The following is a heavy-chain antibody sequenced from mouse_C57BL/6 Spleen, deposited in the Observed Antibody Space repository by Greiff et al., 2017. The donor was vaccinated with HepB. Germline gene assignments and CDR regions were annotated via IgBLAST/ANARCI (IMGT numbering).Heavy chain of an antibody. CDR2: FYPGSGSI. D-gene: IGHD1-1*01. CDR3: ARHEEGYDGGRKYFDV. CDR1: GYTFTEYT. Sequence: QVHVKQSGAELVKPGASVKLSCKASGYTFTEYTIHWVKQRSGQGLEWIGWFYPGSGSIKYNEKFKDKATLTADKSSSTAYMELSRLTSEDSAVYYGARHEEGYDGGRKYFDVWGTGTTGTVSS. V-gene: IGHV1-62-2*01. J-gene: IGHJ1*03.